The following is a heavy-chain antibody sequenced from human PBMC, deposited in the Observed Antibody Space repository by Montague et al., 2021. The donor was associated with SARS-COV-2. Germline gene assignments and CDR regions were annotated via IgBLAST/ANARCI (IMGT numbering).Heavy chain of an antibody. D-gene: IGHD3-9*01. J-gene: IGHJ4*02. CDR2: IIPIFDTA. V-gene: IGHV1-69*13. Sequence: SVKVSCKASGGTFTSYAISWVRQAPGQGLEWMGGIIPIFDTANYAQKFQDRVTITADESTSTAYMELSSLRSEDTAVYYCARVDWLPFCFDYWGQGTLVTVSS. CDR3: ARVDWLPFCFDY. CDR1: GGTFTSYA.